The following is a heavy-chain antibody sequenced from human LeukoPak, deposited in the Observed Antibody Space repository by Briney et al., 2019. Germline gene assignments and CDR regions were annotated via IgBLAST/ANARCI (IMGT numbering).Heavy chain of an antibody. J-gene: IGHJ4*02. V-gene: IGHV3-30*18. CDR1: GFTVTNYW. Sequence: PGGSLRLSCAASGFTVTNYWMGWVRQAPGKGLEWVAVISYDGSNKYYADSVKGRFTISRDNSKNTLYLQMNSLRAEDTAVYYCAKDNPYFDYWGQGTLVTVSS. CDR2: ISYDGSNK. D-gene: IGHD1-14*01. CDR3: AKDNPYFDY.